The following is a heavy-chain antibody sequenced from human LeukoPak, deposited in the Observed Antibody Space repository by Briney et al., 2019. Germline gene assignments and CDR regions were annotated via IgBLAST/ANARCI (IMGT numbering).Heavy chain of an antibody. D-gene: IGHD2-15*01. V-gene: IGHV4-34*01. J-gene: IGHJ3*02. Sequence: SETLSLTCAVYGGSFRGYFWSWVRQPPGRGLEWIGEINHGESTDYNPSLKSRVTISGDTSKNQFSLRLSSVTAADTAVYYCARTRTDPKGYCSGGSCYSDAFDIWGQGTMVTVSS. CDR1: GGSFRGYF. CDR2: INHGEST. CDR3: ARTRTDPKGYCSGGSCYSDAFDI.